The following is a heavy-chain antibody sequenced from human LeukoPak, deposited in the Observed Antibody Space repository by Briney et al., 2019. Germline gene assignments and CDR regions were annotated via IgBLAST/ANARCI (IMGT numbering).Heavy chain of an antibody. J-gene: IGHJ4*02. D-gene: IGHD1-26*01. CDR2: IYPADSDT. CDR1: GYSVTSYW. CDR3: ARPGVVGATYYFDY. Sequence: GESLKISCKASGYSVTSYWIGWVRQMPGKGLEWMGIIYPADSDTTYSPSFQGQVTISADKSISTAYLQWTSLEASETAIYYCARPGVVGATYYFDYWGQGTLVTVSS. V-gene: IGHV5-51*01.